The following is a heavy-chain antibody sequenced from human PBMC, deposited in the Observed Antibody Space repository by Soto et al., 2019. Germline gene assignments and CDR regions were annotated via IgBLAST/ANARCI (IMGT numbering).Heavy chain of an antibody. CDR3: ARAPTGTTWWGPNSWFDP. CDR1: GFTFPTYA. CDR2: INATGGGST. J-gene: IGHJ5*02. Sequence: SGFTFPTYAISWFLQAPAQLSQWVSRINATGGGSTYYADSVKGRFTISRDNSKNTLYLQMNSLRAEHTAVYYCARAPTGTTWWGPNSWFDPWGQG. V-gene: IGHV3-23*01. D-gene: IGHD1-1*01.